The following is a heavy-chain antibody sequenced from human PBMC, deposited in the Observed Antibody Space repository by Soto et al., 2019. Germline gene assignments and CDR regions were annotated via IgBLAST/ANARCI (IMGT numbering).Heavy chain of an antibody. CDR1: GFTFSIFA. CDR2: IGGGDHDR. D-gene: IGHD1-20*01. J-gene: IGHJ3*02. V-gene: IGHV3-23*01. Sequence: GGSLILSWAASGFTFSIFAMSWVRPAPGKGLEWVSSIGGGDHDRYYTDSVRGRFTISRDNSKNTVFLQMNSLRAEDTAIYYCVKDRMDHNSVWDPFDIWGQGTMVTVSS. CDR3: VKDRMDHNSVWDPFDI.